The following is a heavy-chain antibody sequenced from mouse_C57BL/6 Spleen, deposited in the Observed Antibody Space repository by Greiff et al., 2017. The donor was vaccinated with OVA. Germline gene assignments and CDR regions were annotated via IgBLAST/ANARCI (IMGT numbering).Heavy chain of an antibody. CDR1: GFTFSSYG. J-gene: IGHJ1*03. D-gene: IGHD3-3*01. Sequence: VQLQQSGGDLVKPGGSLKLSCAASGFTFSSYGMSWVRQTPDKRLEWVATISSGGSYTYYPDSVKGRFTISRDNAKNTLYLQMSSLKSEDTAMYYCARQSRARGYFDVWGTGTTVTVSS. CDR2: ISSGGSYT. CDR3: ARQSRARGYFDV. V-gene: IGHV5-6*01.